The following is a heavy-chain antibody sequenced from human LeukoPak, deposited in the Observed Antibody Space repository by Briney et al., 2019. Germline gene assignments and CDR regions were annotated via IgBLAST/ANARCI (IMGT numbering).Heavy chain of an antibody. CDR2: INDRGHT. CDR1: GGSFSGYH. D-gene: IGHD4-23*01. V-gene: IGHV4-34*01. Sequence: SENLSLTCAVHGGSFSGYHWNWIRQSPGKGLEWIGEINDRGHTNYNPSLETRVTVSVDTSKKQFSLRLSSVTAADTAVYYCARDPTTVVTTPYYFDFWGQGTLVTVSS. J-gene: IGHJ4*02. CDR3: ARDPTTVVTTPYYFDF.